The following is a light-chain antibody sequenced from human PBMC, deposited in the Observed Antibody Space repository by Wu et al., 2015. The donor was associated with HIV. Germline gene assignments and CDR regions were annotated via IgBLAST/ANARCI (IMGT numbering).Light chain of an antibody. Sequence: EIVVTQSPATLSVSPGERATLSCRASQSVSGDLAWYQQKPGQAPRLLIYGASSRATGIPARFSGSGSGTEFTLTITSLQSEDFAVYYCQQSRTFGGGTKVEIK. J-gene: IGKJ4*01. CDR2: GAS. V-gene: IGKV3-15*01. CDR1: QSVSGD. CDR3: QQSRT.